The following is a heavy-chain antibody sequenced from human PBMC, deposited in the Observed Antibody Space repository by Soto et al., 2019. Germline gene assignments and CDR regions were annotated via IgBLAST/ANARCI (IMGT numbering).Heavy chain of an antibody. CDR3: ARGNDRITIFGVVPIGNYYYGMDV. CDR2: IYYSGST. V-gene: IGHV4-61*01. Sequence: SETLSLTCKVSGGSVSSGSYYWSWIRQPPGKGLEWIGYIYYSGSTNYNPSLKSRVTISVDTSKNQFSLKLSSVTAADTAVYYCARGNDRITIFGVVPIGNYYYGMDVWGQGTTVTVSS. D-gene: IGHD3-3*01. CDR1: GGSVSSGSYY. J-gene: IGHJ6*02.